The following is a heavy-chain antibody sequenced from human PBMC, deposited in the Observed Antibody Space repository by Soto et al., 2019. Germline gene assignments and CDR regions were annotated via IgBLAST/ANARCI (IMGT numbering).Heavy chain of an antibody. CDR1: GGTFSSYA. V-gene: IGHV1-69*13. Sequence: ASVKVSCKASGGTFSSYAISWVRQAPGQGLEWMGGIIPIFGTANYAQKFQGRVTITADESTSTAYMELSSLRSEDTAVYYCARESMDILTGPSFDYWGQGTLVTVSS. D-gene: IGHD3-9*01. J-gene: IGHJ4*02. CDR3: ARESMDILTGPSFDY. CDR2: IIPIFGTA.